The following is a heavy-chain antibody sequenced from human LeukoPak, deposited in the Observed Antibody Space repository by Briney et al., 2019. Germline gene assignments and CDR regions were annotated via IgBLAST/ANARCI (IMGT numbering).Heavy chain of an antibody. CDR3: ASGVADSCSSGKICGY. V-gene: IGHV3-21*01. Sequence: AGSLRLSCAASGFTFSSYSMNWVRQAPGKGLEWVSSISSSSSYIYYADSVKGRFTISRDNAKNSLYLQMNSLRAEDTAVYYCASGVADSCSSGKICGYWGQGTLVTVSS. J-gene: IGHJ4*02. CDR1: GFTFSSYS. D-gene: IGHD2-15*01. CDR2: ISSSSSYI.